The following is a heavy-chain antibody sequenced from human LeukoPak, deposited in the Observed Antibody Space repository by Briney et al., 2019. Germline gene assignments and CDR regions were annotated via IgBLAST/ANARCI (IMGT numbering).Heavy chain of an antibody. CDR3: AKSASGWTWNCFDY. CDR2: ISGGGGNT. J-gene: IGHJ4*02. D-gene: IGHD6-19*01. Sequence: GGTLRLSCAASGFTFSSYGMSWVRQAPGKGLEWVSTISGGGGNTYYADSVKGRLTISRDNSKNTLYLRMNSLRAEDTAVYYCAKSASGWTWNCFDYWGQGTLVTVSS. V-gene: IGHV3-23*01. CDR1: GFTFSSYG.